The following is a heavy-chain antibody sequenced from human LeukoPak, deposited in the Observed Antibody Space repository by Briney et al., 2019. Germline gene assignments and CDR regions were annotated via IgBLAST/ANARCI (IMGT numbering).Heavy chain of an antibody. D-gene: IGHD2-2*01. CDR2: ISGSGGST. CDR3: AREGEGYCSSTSCSLHY. J-gene: IGHJ4*02. Sequence: GGSLRLSCAAPGFTFSSYAMSWVRQAPGKGLEWVSAISGSGGSTYYADSVKGRFTISRDNSKNTLYLQMDSLRAEDTAVYYCAREGEGYCSSTSCSLHYWGQGTLVTVSS. CDR1: GFTFSSYA. V-gene: IGHV3-23*01.